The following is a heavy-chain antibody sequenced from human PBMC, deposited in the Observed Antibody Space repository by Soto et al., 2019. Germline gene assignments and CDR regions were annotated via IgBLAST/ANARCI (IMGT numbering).Heavy chain of an antibody. Sequence: EVQLLDSGGTSVQPWGSLRLSCAASGFTFSSHAMSWVRQAPGKGLEWVSAIRGGAGSSFYADSVKGRFTISRDNAQNTVSLQMSDLRVDDTALYYCVRGLLAVFDLWGQGAPGTVSS. V-gene: IGHV3-23*01. J-gene: IGHJ4*02. CDR3: VRGLLAVFDL. CDR1: GFTFSSHA. CDR2: IRGGAGSS. D-gene: IGHD3-10*01.